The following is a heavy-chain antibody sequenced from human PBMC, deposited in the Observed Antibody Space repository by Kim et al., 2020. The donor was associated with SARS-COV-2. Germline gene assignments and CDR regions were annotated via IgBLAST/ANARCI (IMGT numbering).Heavy chain of an antibody. CDR3: AREAGGSGWSPYYNYYGMDV. V-gene: IGHV3-30*03. CDR1: GFTFNSYG. Sequence: GGSLRLSCAASGFTFNSYGMHWVRQAPGKGLEWVAVISYDGSSKYYADSVKGRFTISRDNSRNTLYRQMNSLGAEDTAVFYCAREAGGSGWSPYYNYYGMDVWGQGTTVTVSS. D-gene: IGHD6-19*01. CDR2: ISYDGSSK. J-gene: IGHJ6*02.